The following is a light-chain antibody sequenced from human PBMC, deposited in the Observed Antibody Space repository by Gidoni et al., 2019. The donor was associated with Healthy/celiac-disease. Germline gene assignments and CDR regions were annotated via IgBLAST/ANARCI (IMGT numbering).Light chain of an antibody. CDR1: QDINNY. CDR2: DAS. J-gene: IGKJ4*01. CDR3: QQSVNLPLT. Sequence: DIQMTQSPSSLSASVGDRVTITCQASQDINNYLNWYQQKPGKAPKLLIYDASNLETRVPSRFSGSGSGTDFTFTISSLQPEDIATYYCQQSVNLPLTFGGGTKVAIK. V-gene: IGKV1-33*01.